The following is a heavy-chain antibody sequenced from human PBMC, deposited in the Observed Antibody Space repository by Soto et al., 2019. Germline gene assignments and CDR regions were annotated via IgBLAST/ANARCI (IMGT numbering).Heavy chain of an antibody. J-gene: IGHJ4*02. V-gene: IGHV3-23*01. Sequence: EVQLLESGGGLVQPGGSLRLSCAASGFTFSSYAMSWFRQAPGKGLEWVSAISGSGGSTYYADSVKGRFTISRDNSKNTLYLQMNSLRAEDTAVYYCAKPPYNWNYVFDYWGQGTLVTVSS. CDR2: ISGSGGST. D-gene: IGHD1-7*01. CDR3: AKPPYNWNYVFDY. CDR1: GFTFSSYA.